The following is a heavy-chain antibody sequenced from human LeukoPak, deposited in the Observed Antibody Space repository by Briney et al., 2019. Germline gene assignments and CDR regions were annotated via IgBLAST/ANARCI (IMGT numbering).Heavy chain of an antibody. V-gene: IGHV3-23*01. CDR1: GFNFGSYA. D-gene: IGHD3-10*01. CDR3: ARGSSGSYYNSRFDY. CDR2: ISGSGGST. J-gene: IGHJ4*02. Sequence: GGSLRLSCAACGFNFGSYAMSWVRQAPGKGLDWVSAISGSGGSTYYAGSVMGRFTTSRDNSKNTLYLEMNSLRGEDTAVYYCARGSSGSYYNSRFDYWGQGTLVTVSS.